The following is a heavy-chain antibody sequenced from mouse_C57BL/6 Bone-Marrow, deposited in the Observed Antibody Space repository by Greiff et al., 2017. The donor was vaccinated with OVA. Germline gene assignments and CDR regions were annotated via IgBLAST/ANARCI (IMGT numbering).Heavy chain of an antibody. CDR3: ARSGDYGSSFDY. CDR1: GYAFTNYL. V-gene: IGHV1-54*01. D-gene: IGHD1-1*01. CDR2: INPGSGGT. Sequence: QVQLKQSGAELVRPGTSVKVSCKASGYAFTNYLIEWVKQRPGQGLEWIGVINPGSGGTNYNEKFKGKATLTADKSSSTAYMQLSSLTSEDSAVYFCARSGDYGSSFDYWGQGTTLTVSS. J-gene: IGHJ2*01.